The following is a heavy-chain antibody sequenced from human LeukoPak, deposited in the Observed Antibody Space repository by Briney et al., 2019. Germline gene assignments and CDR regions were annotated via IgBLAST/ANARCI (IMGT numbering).Heavy chain of an antibody. CDR1: GYTLTSYY. D-gene: IGHD3-22*01. CDR2: INPSGGST. Sequence: ASVKVSCKASGYTLTSYYMHWVRQAPGQGLERMGIINPSGGSTSYAQKFQGRVTMTRDTSTSTVYMELSSLRSEDTAVYYCARDPPAGSSGYYYGRWFDPWGQGTLVTVSS. CDR3: ARDPPAGSSGYYYGRWFDP. J-gene: IGHJ5*02. V-gene: IGHV1-46*01.